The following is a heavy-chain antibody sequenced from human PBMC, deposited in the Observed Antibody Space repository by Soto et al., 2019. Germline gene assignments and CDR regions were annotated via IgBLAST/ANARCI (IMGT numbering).Heavy chain of an antibody. V-gene: IGHV1-69*01. Sequence: QVQLVQSGAEVKKPGSSVKVSCKASGGTFSSYAISWVRQAPGQGLEWMGGIIPIFGTANYAQKFQGSVTITADASTSTAYMELSSLRSEDTAVEDCARELGEEEWGGNWFDPWGQGTLVTVSS. CDR2: IIPIFGTA. J-gene: IGHJ5*02. CDR1: GGTFSSYA. D-gene: IGHD3-16*01. CDR3: ARELGEEEWGGNWFDP.